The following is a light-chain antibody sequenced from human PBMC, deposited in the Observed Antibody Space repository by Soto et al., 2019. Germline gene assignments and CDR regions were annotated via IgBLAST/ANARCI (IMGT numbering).Light chain of an antibody. Sequence: QSVLTQPPSASGTPGQRVTISCSGSSSNIGSNTVNCYQQLPGTATKLLIDSNNQRPSEVRDRFPVSKSGTSASLAISGLQSEDEDDYYCASWDDSLNGHVVFGGGTKLTVL. J-gene: IGLJ2*01. CDR1: SSNIGSNT. CDR3: ASWDDSLNGHVV. V-gene: IGLV1-44*01. CDR2: SNN.